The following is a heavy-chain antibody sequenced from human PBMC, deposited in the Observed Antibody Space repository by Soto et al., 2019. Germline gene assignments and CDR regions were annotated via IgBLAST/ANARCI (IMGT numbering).Heavy chain of an antibody. V-gene: IGHV3-23*01. Sequence: QLGGSLRLSCAASGFTFSSYAMSWVRQAPGKGLEWFSAISGSGGSTYYADSVKGRFTISRDNSKNTLYLQMNSLRAEDTAVHYCAKGVDYYYYSYGMEVWGKGTKVTVSS. CDR1: GFTFSSYA. D-gene: IGHD4-17*01. J-gene: IGHJ6*04. CDR3: AKGVDYYYYSYGMEV. CDR2: ISGSGGST.